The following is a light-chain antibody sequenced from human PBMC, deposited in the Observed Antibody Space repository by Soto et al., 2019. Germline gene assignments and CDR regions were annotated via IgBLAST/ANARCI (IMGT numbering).Light chain of an antibody. CDR3: CSYTSSTTYV. V-gene: IGLV2-14*01. CDR2: RVS. Sequence: QSALTQPASVSGSRGQSITISCTGTSSDVGGYDYVSWYQHHPGKAPKLIIYRVSNRPSGVSNRFSGSKSGNTASLTISGLQAEDEADYYCCSYTSSTTYVFATGTKLTVL. CDR1: SSDVGGYDY. J-gene: IGLJ1*01.